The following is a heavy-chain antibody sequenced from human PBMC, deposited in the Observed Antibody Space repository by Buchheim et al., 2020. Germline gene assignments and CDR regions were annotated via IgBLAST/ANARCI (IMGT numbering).Heavy chain of an antibody. CDR3: ARAEVRIGAGHFDY. CDR2: IWYDGSNK. J-gene: IGHJ4*02. CDR1: GFTFSSSG. V-gene: IGHV3-33*01. D-gene: IGHD4/OR15-4a*01. Sequence: QVQLVESGGGVVQPGRSLRLSCAASGFTFSSSGMHWVRQAPGKGLEWVAVIWYDGSNKYYADSVKGRFSISRDNSKNTLYLQMNSLRAEYTAVYSCARAEVRIGAGHFDYWGQGTL.